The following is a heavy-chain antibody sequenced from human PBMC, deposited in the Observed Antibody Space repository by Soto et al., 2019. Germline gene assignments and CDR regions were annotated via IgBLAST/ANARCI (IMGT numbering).Heavy chain of an antibody. Sequence: QVQLVESGGGVVQPGRSLRLSCAASGFTFSSYGMHWVRQAPGKGLEWVAVISYDGSNKYYADYVKGRFTISRDNSKNTLYLQMNSLRAEDTAVYYCAKDVAAADTSGGYWGQGTLVTVSS. CDR1: GFTFSSYG. CDR3: AKDVAAADTSGGY. D-gene: IGHD6-13*01. V-gene: IGHV3-30*18. J-gene: IGHJ4*02. CDR2: ISYDGSNK.